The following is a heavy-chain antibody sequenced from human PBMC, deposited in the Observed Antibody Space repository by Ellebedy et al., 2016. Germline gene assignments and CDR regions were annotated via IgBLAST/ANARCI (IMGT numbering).Heavy chain of an antibody. V-gene: IGHV1-46*01. J-gene: IGHJ6*02. Sequence: ASVKVSCKSSGYTFTSYYMHWVRQAPGQGLEWMGIINPSGGSTSYAQKFQGRVTMTRDTSTSTVYMELSSLRSEDTAVYYCAHMRGLGIAGYYYYGMDVWGQGTTVTVSS. CDR1: GYTFTSYY. CDR2: INPSGGST. CDR3: AHMRGLGIAGYYYYGMDV. D-gene: IGHD3-10*01.